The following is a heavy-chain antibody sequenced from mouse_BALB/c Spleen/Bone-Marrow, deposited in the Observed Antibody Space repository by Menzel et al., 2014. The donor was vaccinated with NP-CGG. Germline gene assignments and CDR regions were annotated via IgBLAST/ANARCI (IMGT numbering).Heavy chain of an antibody. Sequence: QVQLKESGAELVRPGSSVKISCKASGYVFTDYWMSWLRQRPGQGLEWIGQIFPVNADTNYKANFKDKVTLTADKSSTTAYMQLNSLTSEVSAVYFCARFATGSFSYWGQGTLVSVSA. CDR2: IFPVNADT. J-gene: IGHJ3*01. D-gene: IGHD1-1*01. CDR3: ARFATGSFSY. CDR1: GYVFTDYW. V-gene: IGHV1-80*01.